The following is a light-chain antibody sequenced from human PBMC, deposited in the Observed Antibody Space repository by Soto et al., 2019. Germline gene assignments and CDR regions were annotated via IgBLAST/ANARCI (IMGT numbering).Light chain of an antibody. CDR3: QQNHNRAPGT. V-gene: IGKV3-15*01. J-gene: IGKJ1*01. Sequence: EIVMTQSPATLSVSPGERATLSCRASQSVSSNLAWYQQKPGQTPRLLIYGASTRATGIPARFSGSGSGTEFTLSISSLQSGDFAVYYCQQNHNRAPGTFGQGTKVEIK. CDR2: GAS. CDR1: QSVSSN.